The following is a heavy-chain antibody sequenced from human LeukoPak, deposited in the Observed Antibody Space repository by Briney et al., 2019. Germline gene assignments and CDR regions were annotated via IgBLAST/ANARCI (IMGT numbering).Heavy chain of an antibody. Sequence: SETLSLTCTVSGGSISGYYWSWIRQPPGKGLEWIGEINHSGSTNYNPSLKSRVTISVDTSKNQFSLKLSSVTAADTAVYYCARCGPEVYYFDYWGQGTLVTVSS. CDR1: GGSISGYY. CDR2: INHSGST. V-gene: IGHV4-34*01. D-gene: IGHD1-14*01. J-gene: IGHJ4*02. CDR3: ARCGPEVYYFDY.